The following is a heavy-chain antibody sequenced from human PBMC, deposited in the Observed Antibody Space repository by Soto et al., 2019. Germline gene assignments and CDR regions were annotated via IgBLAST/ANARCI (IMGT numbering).Heavy chain of an antibody. D-gene: IGHD6-19*01. Sequence: SETLSLTCTVSGGSISSYYWNWIRQPPGKGLEWIGYIYYSGSTNYNPSLKSRVTISLDTSKNQFSLKLSSVTAADTALYYCAGSPTSGWVYYFDSWGQGTLVTVSS. CDR1: GGSISSYY. CDR3: AGSPTSGWVYYFDS. J-gene: IGHJ4*02. CDR2: IYYSGST. V-gene: IGHV4-59*01.